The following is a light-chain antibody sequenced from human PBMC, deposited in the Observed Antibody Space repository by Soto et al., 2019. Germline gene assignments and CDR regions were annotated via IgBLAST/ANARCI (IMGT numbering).Light chain of an antibody. Sequence: DIQMTQSPSTLSASVGDRVTITCRASQSISSWLAWYQQKPGKAPKLLIYKASSLESRVPSRFSGSGSGTEFTLTISSVQHDDFATYYCQQYNSYWYTFGQGTKLEIK. CDR3: QQYNSYWYT. CDR1: QSISSW. J-gene: IGKJ2*01. CDR2: KAS. V-gene: IGKV1-5*03.